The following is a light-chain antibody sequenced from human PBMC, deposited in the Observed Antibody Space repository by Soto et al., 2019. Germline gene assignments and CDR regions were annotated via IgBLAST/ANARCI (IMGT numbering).Light chain of an antibody. CDR1: QSVSGN. V-gene: IGKV3-15*01. CDR2: AAT. Sequence: VMTQSPAILSVSPGERATLSCRASQSVSGNLAWYQQTPGQPPRLLIYAATTRAPGVPDRISGSGSGTDFSLTISSLQSEDFAVYYCQQYNNWPPETFGQGTKLEIK. J-gene: IGKJ2*01. CDR3: QQYNNWPPET.